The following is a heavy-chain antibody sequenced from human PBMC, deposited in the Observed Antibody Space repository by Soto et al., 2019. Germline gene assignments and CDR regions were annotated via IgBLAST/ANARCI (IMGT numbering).Heavy chain of an antibody. CDR2: IIPILGIA. J-gene: IGHJ6*02. V-gene: IGHV1-69*02. Sequence: SVKVSCKASGGTFSSYTISWVRQAPGQGLEWMGRIIPILGIANYAQKFQGRVTITADKSTSTAYMELSSLRSEDTAVYYCARRSSALGYCSSTSCRYGMDVWGLG. CDR1: GGTFSSYT. D-gene: IGHD2-2*01. CDR3: ARRSSALGYCSSTSCRYGMDV.